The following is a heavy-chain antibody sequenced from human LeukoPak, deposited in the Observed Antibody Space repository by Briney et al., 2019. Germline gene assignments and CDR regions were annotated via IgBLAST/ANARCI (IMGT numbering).Heavy chain of an antibody. D-gene: IGHD5-18*01. Sequence: SETLSLTCTVSGDSINSLDLWSWVRQPPGKGLEWIGEINHSGSTNYNPSLKSRVTISVDTSKNQFSLKLSSVTAADTAVYYCARGSLSGIQLWFTRRYYFDYWGRGTLVTVSS. CDR2: INHSGST. CDR1: GDSINSLDL. CDR3: ARGSLSGIQLWFTRRYYFDY. J-gene: IGHJ4*02. V-gene: IGHV4-4*02.